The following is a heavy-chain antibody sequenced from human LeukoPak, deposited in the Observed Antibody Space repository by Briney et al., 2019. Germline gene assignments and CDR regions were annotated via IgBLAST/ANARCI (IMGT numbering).Heavy chain of an antibody. Sequence: GGSLRLSCAASGFTFSSFGMHWVRQAPGKGLEWLAVISFDGSKQKYGDSVRGRFTISRDNSKNTLFLQMNSLRVEDTAVYYCARGVFNWGQGTLVTVSS. V-gene: IGHV3-30*03. J-gene: IGHJ4*02. CDR1: GFTFSSFG. D-gene: IGHD3-10*01. CDR2: ISFDGSKQ. CDR3: ARGVFN.